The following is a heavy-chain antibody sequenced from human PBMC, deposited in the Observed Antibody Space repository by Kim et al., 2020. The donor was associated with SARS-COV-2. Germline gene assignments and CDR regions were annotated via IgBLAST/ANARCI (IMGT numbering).Heavy chain of an antibody. D-gene: IGHD2-15*01. V-gene: IGHV3-30*03. Sequence: GGSLRLSCAASGFTFSYYVMHWVRQAPGKGLEWVAVISYNGENKQYADSVRGRFTISRDNSKNTLYLHMNSLITEDTAVYFCARAPEGFTTPSDYYYGMDVWGQGTAVTVSS. CDR1: GFTFSYYV. CDR3: ARAPEGFTTPSDYYYGMDV. J-gene: IGHJ6*02. CDR2: ISYNGENK.